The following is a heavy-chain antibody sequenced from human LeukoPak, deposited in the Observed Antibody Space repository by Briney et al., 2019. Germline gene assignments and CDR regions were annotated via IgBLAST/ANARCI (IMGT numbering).Heavy chain of an antibody. CDR3: ARHGGSLGYFDY. D-gene: IGHD1-26*01. V-gene: IGHV4-59*08. CDR2: VYDSGTA. Sequence: SETLSLTCSVSGGSISTYYWSWIRQTPGKGLEWIGYVYDSGTANYNPSLKGRVTISSDTSKNQFSLNLRSVNAADTAIYYCARHGGSLGYFDYWGQGTLVTVSS. CDR1: GGSISTYY. J-gene: IGHJ4*02.